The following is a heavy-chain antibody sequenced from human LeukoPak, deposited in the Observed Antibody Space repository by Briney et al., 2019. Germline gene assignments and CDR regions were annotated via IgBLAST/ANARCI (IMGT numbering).Heavy chain of an antibody. CDR2: MNPNSGNT. Sequence: ASVKVSCKASGYTFTSYDINWVRQATGQGLEWMGWMNPNSGNTGYAQKFQGRVTITRNTSISTAYMELSSLRSEDTAVYYCARAGAAAAGSNWFDPWGQGTLVTVSS. V-gene: IGHV1-8*03. D-gene: IGHD6-13*01. J-gene: IGHJ5*02. CDR1: GYTFTSYD. CDR3: ARAGAAAAGSNWFDP.